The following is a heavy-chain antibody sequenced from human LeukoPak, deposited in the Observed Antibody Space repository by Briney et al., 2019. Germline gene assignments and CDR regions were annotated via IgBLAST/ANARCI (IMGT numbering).Heavy chain of an antibody. CDR1: GGSFSCYY. Sequence: SETLSLTCAVCGGSFSCYYWSWIPQPPGKGLEWIGEINHSGSTNYNPSLKSRVTISVDTSKNQFSLKLGSVTAADAAVYYCARIAVAGCLDYWGQGTLVTVSS. CDR3: ARIAVAGCLDY. V-gene: IGHV4-34*01. CDR2: INHSGST. J-gene: IGHJ4*02. D-gene: IGHD6-19*01.